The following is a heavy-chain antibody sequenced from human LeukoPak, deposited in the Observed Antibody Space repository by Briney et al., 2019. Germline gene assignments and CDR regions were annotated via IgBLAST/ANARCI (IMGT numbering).Heavy chain of an antibody. V-gene: IGHV3-33*01. CDR3: ARGTSIAARPNPDY. CDR2: IWYDGSNK. CDR1: GFTFSSYG. Sequence: GGSLRLSCAASGFTFSSYGMHWVRQAPGKGLEWVAVIWYDGSNKYYADSVKGRFTISRDNSKNTLYLQMSSLRAEDTAVYYCARGTSIAARPNPDYWGQGTLVTVSS. D-gene: IGHD6-6*01. J-gene: IGHJ4*02.